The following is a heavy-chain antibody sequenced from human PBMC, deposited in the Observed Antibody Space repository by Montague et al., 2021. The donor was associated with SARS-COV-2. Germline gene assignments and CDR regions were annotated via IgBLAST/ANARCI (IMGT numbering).Heavy chain of an antibody. CDR1: GFTVSSNY. CDR2: IYSGGST. CDR3: ARGKNYYDSSGYYLPLNGMDV. D-gene: IGHD3-22*01. V-gene: IGHV3-53*04. Sequence: SLRLSCAASGFTVSSNYMSWVRQAPGKGLEWVSVIYSGGSTYYAXSVKGRFTITSHNSKNTLYLQMNSLRAEDTAVYYCARGKNYYDSSGYYLPLNGMDVWGQGTTVAVSS. J-gene: IGHJ6*02.